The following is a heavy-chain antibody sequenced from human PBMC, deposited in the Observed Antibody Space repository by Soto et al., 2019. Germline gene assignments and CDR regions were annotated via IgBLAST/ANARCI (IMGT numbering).Heavy chain of an antibody. V-gene: IGHV3-74*01. Sequence: EVQLVESGGALVQPGGSLRVSCEASGFTFSSYWMHWVRRAPGKGLVWVARINGDGTVTTDAHAVKGRFTISRDNAKNTLYLQMDSLRAEDTAMYYCTRGRRYSGSEAFDIWGQGTVVTVSS. J-gene: IGHJ3*02. CDR1: GFTFSSYW. CDR2: INGDGTVT. CDR3: TRGRRYSGSEAFDI. D-gene: IGHD1-26*01.